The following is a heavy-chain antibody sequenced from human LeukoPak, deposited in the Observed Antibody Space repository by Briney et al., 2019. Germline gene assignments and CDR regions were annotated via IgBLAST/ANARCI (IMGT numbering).Heavy chain of an antibody. J-gene: IGHJ6*03. V-gene: IGHV1-8*03. Sequence: ASVEVSCKASGYTFTSYDINWVRQATGQGLEWMGWMNPNSGNTGYAQKFQGRVTITRNTSISTAYMELSSLRSEDTAVYYCARGGYDYYYYYMDVWGKGTTVTVSS. CDR1: GYTFTSYD. CDR2: MNPNSGNT. CDR3: ARGGYDYYYYYMDV. D-gene: IGHD5-12*01.